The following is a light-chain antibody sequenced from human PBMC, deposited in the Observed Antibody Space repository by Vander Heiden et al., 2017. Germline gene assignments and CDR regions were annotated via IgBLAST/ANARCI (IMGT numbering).Light chain of an antibody. CDR1: SSNIGTNT. Sequence: QSLLTQPPSASGTPGQRVSISWSGSSSNIGTNTVTWYQHLPRPAPKVLIYSFYQRPSGVPDRFSGSKSGTSASLAISGLQSEDEADYYCAVWDDNLNGWVFGGGTKLTVL. J-gene: IGLJ3*02. CDR3: AVWDDNLNGWV. V-gene: IGLV1-44*01. CDR2: SFY.